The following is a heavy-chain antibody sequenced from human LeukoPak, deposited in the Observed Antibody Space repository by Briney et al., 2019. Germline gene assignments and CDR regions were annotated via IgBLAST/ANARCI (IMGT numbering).Heavy chain of an antibody. CDR3: ARDHIAVAGINWFDP. D-gene: IGHD6-19*01. V-gene: IGHV3-74*01. Sequence: PGGSLRLSCAASGFTFNSSWMNWVRQAPGTGLVWVSRININGSTTTYADSVKGRFTISRDNAKNTLYLQMNSLRAEDTAVYYCARDHIAVAGINWFDPWGQGTLVTVSS. J-gene: IGHJ5*02. CDR2: ININGSTT. CDR1: GFTFNSSW.